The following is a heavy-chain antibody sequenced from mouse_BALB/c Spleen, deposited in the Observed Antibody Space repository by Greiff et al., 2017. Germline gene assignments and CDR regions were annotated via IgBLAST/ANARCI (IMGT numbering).Heavy chain of an antibody. CDR3: TESDVYYGAMDY. D-gene: IGHD2-3*01. CDR2: IYPGSGST. J-gene: IGHJ4*01. Sequence: LQQPGSELVRPGASVKLSCKASGYTFTSYWMHWVKQRPGQGLEWIGNIYPGSGSTNYDEKFKSKATLTVDTSSSTAYMQLSSLTSEDSAVYYCTESDVYYGAMDYWGQGTSVTVSS. V-gene: IGHV1S22*01. CDR1: GYTFTSYW.